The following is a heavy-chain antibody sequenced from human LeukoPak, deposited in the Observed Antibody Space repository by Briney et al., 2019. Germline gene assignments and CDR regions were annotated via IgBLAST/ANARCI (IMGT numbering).Heavy chain of an antibody. J-gene: IGHJ3*02. CDR3: ARNQAVAANRGAFDI. CDR1: GYSISSNNW. Sequence: PSDTLSLTCAVSGYSISSNNWWAWIRQPPGKGLEWIGYIYYSGNTYYNPYNPSLTSRVTMSVDTSKNQFSLKLDSVTEIDTAMYYCARNQAVAANRGAFDIWGRGTMVTVSS. D-gene: IGHD6-19*01. CDR2: IYYSGNT. V-gene: IGHV4-28*01.